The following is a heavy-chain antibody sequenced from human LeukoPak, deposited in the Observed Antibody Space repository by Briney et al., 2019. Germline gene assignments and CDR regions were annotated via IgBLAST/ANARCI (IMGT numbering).Heavy chain of an antibody. CDR1: GFTFSSYG. CDR3: GIPVTKDDYYYNMDV. Sequence: GGSLRLSCAASGFTFSSYGMHWVRQAPGKGLEWVAFIRYDGSNKYYADSVKGRFTISRDNSKNTLYLQMNSLRAEDTAVYYCGIPVTKDDYYYNMDVWGQGTTVAVS. CDR2: IRYDGSNK. V-gene: IGHV3-30*02. D-gene: IGHD4-17*01. J-gene: IGHJ6*03.